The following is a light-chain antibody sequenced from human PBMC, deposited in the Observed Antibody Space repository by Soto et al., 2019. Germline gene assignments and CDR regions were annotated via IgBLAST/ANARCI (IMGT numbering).Light chain of an antibody. Sequence: EIVLTQSPATLSLSPGERATLSCRASQSVNSYLAWYQQKPGQAPRLLIYDASNKATGIPARFSGSGSGTDLTLTISSLEPEDFAVYYCQQRSNWPPITVGQGTRLEIK. CDR2: DAS. J-gene: IGKJ5*01. V-gene: IGKV3-11*01. CDR3: QQRSNWPPIT. CDR1: QSVNSY.